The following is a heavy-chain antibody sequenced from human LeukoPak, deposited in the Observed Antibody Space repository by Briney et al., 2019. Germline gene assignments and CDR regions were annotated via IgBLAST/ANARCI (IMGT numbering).Heavy chain of an antibody. D-gene: IGHD2-15*01. V-gene: IGHV3-21*01. J-gene: IGHJ4*02. Sequence: PGGSLRLSCEASGFTFSSYSMNWVRLAPGKGLEWVSSVSSSSSYIYYTDSVKGRFTISRDNAKNSLYLQMNSLRDEDTAVYYCARDQTPFYWGQGSLVTVSS. CDR2: VSSSSSYI. CDR1: GFTFSSYS. CDR3: ARDQTPFY.